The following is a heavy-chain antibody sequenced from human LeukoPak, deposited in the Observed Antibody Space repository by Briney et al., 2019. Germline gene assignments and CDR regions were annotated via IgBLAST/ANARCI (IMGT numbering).Heavy chain of an antibody. Sequence: PSETLSLTCTVSGGSISSYYWSWIRQPPGKGLEWIGYIYTSGSTNYNPSLKSRVTISVDTSKNQFSLKLSSVTAADTAVYYCARVKSSSSSRAGYYYYYMDVWGKGATVTVSS. CDR3: ARVKSSSSSRAGYYYYYMDV. CDR2: IYTSGST. D-gene: IGHD6-6*01. V-gene: IGHV4-4*09. J-gene: IGHJ6*03. CDR1: GGSISSYY.